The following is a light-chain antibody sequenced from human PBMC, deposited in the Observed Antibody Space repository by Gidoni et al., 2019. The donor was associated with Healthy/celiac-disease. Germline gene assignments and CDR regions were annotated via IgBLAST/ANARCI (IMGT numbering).Light chain of an antibody. CDR2: AAS. CDR1: QSISGY. V-gene: IGKV1-39*01. J-gene: IGKJ4*01. CDR3: QQSYSTPLT. Sequence: DIQMTQSPSSLSASVGDRVTITCRASQSISGYLNWYQQKPGKAPKLLIYAASSLQSGVPSRFSGSGSGTDFTLTISSLQPEDFATYYCQQSYSTPLTFXGXTKVEIK.